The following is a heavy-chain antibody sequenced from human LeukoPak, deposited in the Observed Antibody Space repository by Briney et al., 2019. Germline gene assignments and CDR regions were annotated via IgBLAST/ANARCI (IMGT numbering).Heavy chain of an antibody. D-gene: IGHD3-3*01. J-gene: IGHJ6*02. CDR1: GGSFSGYY. Sequence: ETLSLTCAVYGGSFSGYYWSWIRQPPGKGLEWIGEINHSGSTNYNPSLKSRVTISVDASMNQFSLKLSAVTAADTAVYYCARGCSVYYDFWSGYPPYGMDVWGQGTTVTVSS. CDR2: INHSGST. V-gene: IGHV4-34*01. CDR3: ARGCSVYYDFWSGYPPYGMDV.